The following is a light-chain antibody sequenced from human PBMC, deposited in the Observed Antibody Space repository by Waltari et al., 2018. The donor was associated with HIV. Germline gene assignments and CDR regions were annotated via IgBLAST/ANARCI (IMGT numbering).Light chain of an antibody. J-gene: IGLJ3*02. CDR2: EVT. CDR1: NSDLGGYGY. V-gene: IGLV2-14*01. CDR3: SSYTATTAIL. Sequence: QSVLTQPASVSGSPGQSITISCPGTNSDLGGYGYVSCYQQHPGKAPKLLIYEVTHRPSWISSRFSGSKSGNTASMTISGLQAEDEADYYCSSYTATTAILFGGGTKVTVL.